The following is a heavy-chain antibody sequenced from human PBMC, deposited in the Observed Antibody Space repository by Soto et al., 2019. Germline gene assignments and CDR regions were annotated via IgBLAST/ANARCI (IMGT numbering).Heavy chain of an antibody. V-gene: IGHV4-30-2*01. J-gene: IGHJ5*02. CDR2: IYHSGST. CDR3: ARVPTP. D-gene: IGHD2-2*01. CDR1: GGSIGSGGYS. Sequence: LSLTCAVSGGSIGSGGYSWSWIRQPPGKGLEWIGYIYHSGSTYYNPSLKSRVTISVDRSKNQFSLKLSSVTAADTAVYYCARVPTPWGQGTLVTVSS.